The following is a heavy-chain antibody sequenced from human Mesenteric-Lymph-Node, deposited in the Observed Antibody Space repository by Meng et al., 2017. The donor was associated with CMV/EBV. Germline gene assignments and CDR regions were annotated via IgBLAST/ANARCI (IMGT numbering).Heavy chain of an antibody. CDR1: GFTFSSIS. V-gene: IGHV3-21*01. Sequence: LSLSCAGFGFTFSSISWNRVPPAPGKGREWVLSISSSSCYNYYADSVKGRFTISRDNAKNSLYLQMNSLRAEDTAVYYWARDDEGGSWGQGTLVTVSS. CDR3: ARDDEGGS. D-gene: IGHD1-26*01. CDR2: ISSSSCYN. J-gene: IGHJ5*02.